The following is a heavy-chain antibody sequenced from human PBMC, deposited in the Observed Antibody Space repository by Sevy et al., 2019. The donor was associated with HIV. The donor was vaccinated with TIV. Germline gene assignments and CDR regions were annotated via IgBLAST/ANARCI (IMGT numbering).Heavy chain of an antibody. Sequence: GGSLRLSCSASGFTFSSYAMHWVRQAPGKRLEYVSAISSNGGSTYYADSVKGRFTISRDNSKNTLYLQMSSLRAEDTAVYYCVVSRITMIVVVIVFDYWGQGTLVTVSS. J-gene: IGHJ4*02. D-gene: IGHD3-22*01. CDR1: GFTFSSYA. CDR3: VVSRITMIVVVIVFDY. V-gene: IGHV3-64D*06. CDR2: ISSNGGST.